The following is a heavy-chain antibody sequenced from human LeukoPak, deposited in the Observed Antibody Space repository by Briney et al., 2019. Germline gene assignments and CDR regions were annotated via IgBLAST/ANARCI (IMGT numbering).Heavy chain of an antibody. CDR2: IWYDGSQE. V-gene: IGHV3-33*01. Sequence: GGSLRLSCAASGFTFSNHGMHWVRQAPGKGLEWVANIWYDGSQEYYADTVKGRFTISRDISRNTLYLQMNSLRAEDTAVYYCARDLAAARLDFRGQGTLVTVSS. J-gene: IGHJ4*02. CDR1: GFTFSNHG. D-gene: IGHD6-6*01. CDR3: ARDLAAARLDF.